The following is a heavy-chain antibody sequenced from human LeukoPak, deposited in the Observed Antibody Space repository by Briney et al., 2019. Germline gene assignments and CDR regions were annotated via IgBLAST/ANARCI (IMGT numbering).Heavy chain of an antibody. CDR2: INPNSGGT. Sequence: ASVKVSCKASGYTFTGYYMHWVRQAPGQGLEWMGWINPNSGGTNYAQKFQGRVTMTRDTSISTAYMELSRLRSDDTAVYYCLGRLEPGTGATFSAFDIWGQGTMVTVSS. CDR3: LGRLEPGTGATFSAFDI. D-gene: IGHD1-1*01. CDR1: GYTFTGYY. J-gene: IGHJ3*02. V-gene: IGHV1-2*02.